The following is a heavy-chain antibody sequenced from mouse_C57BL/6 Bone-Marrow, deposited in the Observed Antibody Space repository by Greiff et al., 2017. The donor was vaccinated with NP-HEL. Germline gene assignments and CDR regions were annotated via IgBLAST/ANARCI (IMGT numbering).Heavy chain of an antibody. V-gene: IGHV1-54*01. D-gene: IGHD1-1*01. CDR2: INPGSGGT. Sequence: VQLQQSGAELVRPGTSVKVSCKASGYAFTNYLIEWVKQRPGQGLEWIGVINPGSGGTNYNEKFKGKATLTADKSSSTAYMQLSSLTSEDSAVYFCARDYGSSYEDWYFDVWGTGTTVTVSS. CDR1: GYAFTNYL. CDR3: ARDYGSSYEDWYFDV. J-gene: IGHJ1*03.